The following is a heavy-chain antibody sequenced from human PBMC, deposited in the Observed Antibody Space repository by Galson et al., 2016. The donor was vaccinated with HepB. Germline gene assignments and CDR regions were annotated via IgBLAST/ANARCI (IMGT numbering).Heavy chain of an antibody. V-gene: IGHV3-15*07. CDR1: GFSFTNTW. J-gene: IGHJ4*02. D-gene: IGHD3-22*01. CDR2: IKSRSDGGAI. Sequence: SLRLSCAASGFSFTNTWMNWVRQAPGKGLEWVGRIKSRSDGGAIEYAAPVKGRFTIARDDSKNTLYLQMNSLKTEDTALYYCTKDLGAPRRSSGSSGYYYGPRGYWGQGTLVTVSS. CDR3: TKDLGAPRRSSGSSGYYYGPRGY.